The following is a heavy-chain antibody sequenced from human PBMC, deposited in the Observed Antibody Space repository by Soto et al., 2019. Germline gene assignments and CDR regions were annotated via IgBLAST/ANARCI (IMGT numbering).Heavy chain of an antibody. CDR3: AKDVCGSGTFCHFDY. D-gene: IGHD3-10*01. Sequence: AASEFTFTSYAMSWVRQAPEKGLEWVSAVGSDGGSTYYADSVRGRFTVSRDNSQNTLYLQMNNLRAEDTAVYYCAKDVCGSGTFCHFDYWGQGTLVTVSS. CDR2: VGSDGGST. J-gene: IGHJ4*02. V-gene: IGHV3-23*01. CDR1: EFTFTSYA.